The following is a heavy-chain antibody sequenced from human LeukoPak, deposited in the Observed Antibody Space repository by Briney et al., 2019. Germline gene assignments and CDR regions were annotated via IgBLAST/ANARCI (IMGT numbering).Heavy chain of an antibody. J-gene: IGHJ4*02. D-gene: IGHD1-1*01. Sequence: ASVKVSCKASGYTFTSYYMHWVRQAPGQGLEWMGIINPSGGSTSYAQKFQGRVTMTRDTSTSTVYMELSSLRSEDTAVYYCAREPLGRPWTYYFDYWGQGTLVTVSS. CDR1: GYTFTSYY. CDR2: INPSGGST. V-gene: IGHV1-46*01. CDR3: AREPLGRPWTYYFDY.